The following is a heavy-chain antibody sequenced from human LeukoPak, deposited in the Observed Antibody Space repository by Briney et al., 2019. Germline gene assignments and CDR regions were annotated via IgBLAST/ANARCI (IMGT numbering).Heavy chain of an antibody. D-gene: IGHD3-10*01. CDR3: ARPLLYGSGSYNLLGN. J-gene: IGHJ4*02. CDR1: GYTFTSYD. Sequence: GASVKVSCKASGYTFTSYDINWVRQATGQGLGWMGWMNPNSGNTGYAQKFQGRVTMTRNTSISTAYMERSSLRSEDTAVYYCARPLLYGSGSYNLLGNWGQGTLVTVSS. CDR2: MNPNSGNT. V-gene: IGHV1-8*01.